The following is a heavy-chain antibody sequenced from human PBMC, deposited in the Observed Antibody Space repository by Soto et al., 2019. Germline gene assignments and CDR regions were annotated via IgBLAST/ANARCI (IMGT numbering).Heavy chain of an antibody. CDR1: GFTVSNFY. CDR2: ISSGGST. CDR3: ARDTFGGAYDFGH. D-gene: IGHD3-3*01. J-gene: IGHJ4*02. Sequence: EVQLVESGGGLVQPGGSLRLSCAASGFTVSNFYMTWVRQAPGKGLEWVSVISSGGSTYYADSVKGRFTISRDNSKNTLYLEMNSLRAGDTAVYYCARDTFGGAYDFGHWGQGTLVTVSS. V-gene: IGHV3-66*01.